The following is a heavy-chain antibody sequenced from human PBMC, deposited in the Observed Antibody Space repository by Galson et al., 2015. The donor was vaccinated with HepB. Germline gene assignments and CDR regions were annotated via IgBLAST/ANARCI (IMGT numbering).Heavy chain of an antibody. Sequence: SLRLSCAASGLTFSSFWMSWVRQSPGKGLEWVATIKQDGRERSHVDSVEGRFSISRDNARNSLYLQMNDQRVEDTAVYYCVRGEATYTDFWSGFRDTNKGMDIWGQGTTVTVSS. D-gene: IGHD3-3*01. J-gene: IGHJ6*02. CDR2: IKQDGRER. V-gene: IGHV3-7*03. CDR1: GLTFSSFW. CDR3: VRGEATYTDFWSGFRDTNKGMDI.